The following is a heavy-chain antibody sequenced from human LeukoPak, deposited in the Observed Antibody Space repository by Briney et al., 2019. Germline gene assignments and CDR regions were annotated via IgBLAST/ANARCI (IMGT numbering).Heavy chain of an antibody. CDR2: INPNSGGT. CDR3: ARGNRAAMVTRYYYYMDV. V-gene: IGHV1-2*02. CDR1: GYTFTGYY. J-gene: IGHJ6*03. D-gene: IGHD5-18*01. Sequence: GASVKVSCKASGYTFTGYYMHWVRQAPGQGLEWMGWINPNSGGTNYAQKFQGRVTMTRDTSISTAYMELSRLRSDDTAVYYCARGNRAAMVTRYYYYMDVWGKGTTVTVSS.